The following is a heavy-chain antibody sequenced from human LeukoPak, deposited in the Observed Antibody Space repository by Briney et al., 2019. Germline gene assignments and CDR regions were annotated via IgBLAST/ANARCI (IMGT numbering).Heavy chain of an antibody. Sequence: ASVKVSCKASGYTFTGYYMHWVRQAPGQGLEWMGRLNPNSGGTNYAQKFQGRVTMTRDTSINTVYMELSSLEFDDTAVYYCTRTWWTEACSSSSCFTPDFDYWGQGTPVTVSS. CDR1: GYTFTGYY. CDR2: LNPNSGGT. D-gene: IGHD2-2*02. V-gene: IGHV1-2*06. CDR3: TRTWWTEACSSSSCFTPDFDY. J-gene: IGHJ4*02.